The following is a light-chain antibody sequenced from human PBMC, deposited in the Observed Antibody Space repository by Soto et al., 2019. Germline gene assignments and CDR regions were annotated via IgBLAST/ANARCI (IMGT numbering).Light chain of an antibody. V-gene: IGLV1-47*01. CDR3: ATWDDSLRGWV. Sequence: QSVLTQPPSASGTPGQRVTISCSGSSSNIGDSYGYWFQQLPGTAPKLLIYRNNQRPSGVPDRFSGSKSGTSASLAISGLRPEDEADYYCATWDDSLRGWVFGGGTSSPS. J-gene: IGLJ3*02. CDR1: SSNIGDSY. CDR2: RNN.